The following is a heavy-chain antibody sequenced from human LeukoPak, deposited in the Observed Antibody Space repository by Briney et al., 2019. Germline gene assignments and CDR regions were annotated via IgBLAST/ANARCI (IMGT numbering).Heavy chain of an antibody. Sequence: PGGSLRLSCAASGFTFDNYAMHWVRQAPGKGLEWLSSISWNSGYIGYADSVKGRFTISRDNAKKSLDLQMNRLRAEDTAFYYCAKVRGTYSSGYFFDYWGQGTLVTVSS. CDR3: AKVRGTYSSGYFFDY. CDR2: ISWNSGYI. J-gene: IGHJ4*02. V-gene: IGHV3-9*01. D-gene: IGHD6-19*01. CDR1: GFTFDNYA.